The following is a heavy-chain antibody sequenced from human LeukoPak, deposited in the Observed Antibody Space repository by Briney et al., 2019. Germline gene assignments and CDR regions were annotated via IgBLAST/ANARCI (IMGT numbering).Heavy chain of an antibody. V-gene: IGHV3-7*01. D-gene: IGHD3-3*01. Sequence: GGSLRLSCAASGFTFSSYWMSWVRQAPGKGLEWAANIKQDGSEKYYVDSVKGRFTISRDNAKNSLYLQMNSLRAEDTAVYYCARDLDDFWSGYFDYWGQGTLVTVSS. CDR1: GFTFSSYW. CDR3: ARDLDDFWSGYFDY. J-gene: IGHJ4*02. CDR2: IKQDGSEK.